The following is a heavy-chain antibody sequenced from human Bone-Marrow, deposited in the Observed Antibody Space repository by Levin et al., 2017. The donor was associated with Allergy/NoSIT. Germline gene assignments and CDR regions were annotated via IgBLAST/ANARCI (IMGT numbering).Heavy chain of an antibody. V-gene: IGHV1-8*01. CDR1: GYTFTSHD. D-gene: IGHD3-3*01. J-gene: IGHJ5*02. CDR3: ARGTTREHMTIFKLVTTRRFDP. Sequence: GESLKISCKASGYTFTSHDIFWVRQATGQGLEWIGWINPNTGNTGYAHNFQGRVTMTRDTSRTTAYMELTRLRSGDTAVYFCARGTTREHMTIFKLVTTRRFDPWGQGTLVTVSS. CDR2: INPNTGNT.